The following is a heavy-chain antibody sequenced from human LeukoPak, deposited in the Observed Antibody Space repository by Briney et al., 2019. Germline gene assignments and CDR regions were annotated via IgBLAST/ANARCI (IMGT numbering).Heavy chain of an antibody. V-gene: IGHV3-9*01. CDR1: GFTFDDYA. CDR2: INWNSGNI. D-gene: IGHD3-10*01. J-gene: IGHJ3*02. CDR3: ARDTHYYGSGSPAFDI. Sequence: GGSLRLSCAASGFTFDDYAMHWVRQAPGKGLEWVSAINWNSGNIGYADSVKGRFTISRDDAKNSLYLQMNSLRAEDTALYYCARDTHYYGSGSPAFDIWGQGTMVTVSS.